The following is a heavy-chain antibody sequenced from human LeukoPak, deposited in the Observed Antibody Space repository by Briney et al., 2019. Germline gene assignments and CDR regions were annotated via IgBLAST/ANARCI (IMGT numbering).Heavy chain of an antibody. CDR1: GYTFINNW. Sequence: ASVKVSRKASGYTFINNWMHWVRQAPGQGLEWVGLINPTGTTTLYAPKFQGRVTLTRDMSTSTDYMELRNLKSEDTAIYYCARDNSAGEIAWWFDPWGQGTLVTVSS. D-gene: IGHD2-21*01. V-gene: IGHV1-46*01. CDR2: INPTGTTT. J-gene: IGHJ5*02. CDR3: ARDNSAGEIAWWFDP.